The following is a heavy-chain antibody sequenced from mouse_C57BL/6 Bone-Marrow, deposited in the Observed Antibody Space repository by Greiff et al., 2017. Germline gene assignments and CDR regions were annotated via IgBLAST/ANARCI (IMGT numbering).Heavy chain of an antibody. CDR3: ARGRSVVANWYFDV. CDR1: GFNIKNTY. V-gene: IGHV14-3*01. Sequence: VQLQQSVAELVRPGASVKLSCTASGFNIKNTYMHWVKQRPEQGLEWIGRIDPANGNTKYAPTFQGKATIAADTSSNTAYLQLSSLTSEDTAIYYGARGRSVVANWYFDVWGTGTTVTVSS. J-gene: IGHJ1*03. D-gene: IGHD1-1*01. CDR2: IDPANGNT.